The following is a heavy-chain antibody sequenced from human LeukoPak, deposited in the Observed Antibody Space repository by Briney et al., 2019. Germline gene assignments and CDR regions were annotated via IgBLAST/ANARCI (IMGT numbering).Heavy chain of an antibody. V-gene: IGHV4-59*13. D-gene: IGHD3-3*02. J-gene: IGHJ6*03. CDR3: ARGGHFWSGPYYYYMDV. Sequence: SETLSLTCTVSGGSISSYYWSWIRQPPGKGLEWIGYIYYSGSTNYNPSLKGRVTISVDTSKNQFSLKLSSVTAADTAVYYCARGGHFWSGPYYYYMDVWGKGATVTVSS. CDR1: GGSISSYY. CDR2: IYYSGST.